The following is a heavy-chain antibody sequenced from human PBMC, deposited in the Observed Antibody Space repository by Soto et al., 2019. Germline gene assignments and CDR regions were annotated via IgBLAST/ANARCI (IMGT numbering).Heavy chain of an antibody. J-gene: IGHJ5*02. CDR2: IYYSGST. D-gene: IGHD2-15*01. CDR3: ARSIVVVVAAKIDWFDP. Sequence: SETLSLTCTVSGGSISSSSYYWGWIRQPPGKGLEWIGSIYYSGSTYYNPSLKSRVTISVDTSKNQFSLKLSSVTAADTAVYYCARSIVVVVAAKIDWFDPWGQGTLVT. V-gene: IGHV4-39*01. CDR1: GGSISSSSYY.